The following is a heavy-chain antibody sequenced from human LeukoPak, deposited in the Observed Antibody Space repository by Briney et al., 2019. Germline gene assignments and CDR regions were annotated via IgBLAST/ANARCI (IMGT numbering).Heavy chain of an antibody. D-gene: IGHD1-7*01. J-gene: IGHJ4*02. V-gene: IGHV3-11*01. Sequence: GGSLRLSCAASGFTFSDYAMSWIRQAPGQGLEWVSYISRSGDTIDYADSVKGRFSISRNNAKNSLYLQMNSLRAEDTAVYYCAGYHWNSGVVYWGQGTLVTVSS. CDR2: ISRSGDTI. CDR3: AGYHWNSGVVY. CDR1: GFTFSDYA.